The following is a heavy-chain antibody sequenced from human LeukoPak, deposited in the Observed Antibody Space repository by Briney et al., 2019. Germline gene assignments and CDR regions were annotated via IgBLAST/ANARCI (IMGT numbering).Heavy chain of an antibody. CDR2: ISVCGSTI. J-gene: IGHJ6*03. D-gene: IGHD2/OR15-2a*01. CDR1: GFTFSTYG. CDR3: AKDSGGAYFYYYYYMDV. Sequence: GGSLRLSCAASGFTFSTYGMCWVRQAPGKGMEWVSAISVCGSTIYYADSVKGRFTISRDNSKNTLYLKINSLRAEDTAVYYCAKDSGGAYFYYYYYMDVWGKGTPVTVSS. V-gene: IGHV3-23*01.